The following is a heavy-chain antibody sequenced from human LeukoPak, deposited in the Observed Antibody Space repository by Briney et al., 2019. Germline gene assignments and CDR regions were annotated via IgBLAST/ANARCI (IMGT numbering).Heavy chain of an antibody. V-gene: IGHV3-21*01. CDR2: ISSSSSYI. CDR3: ARVRYSSGRSRSHFDY. D-gene: IGHD6-19*01. J-gene: IGHJ4*02. CDR1: GFTFSSYA. Sequence: GGSLRLSCAASGFTFSSYAMSWVRQAPGKGLEWVSSISSSSSYIYYADSVKGRFTISRDNAKNSLYLQMNSLRAEDTAVYYCARVRYSSGRSRSHFDYWGQGTLVTVSS.